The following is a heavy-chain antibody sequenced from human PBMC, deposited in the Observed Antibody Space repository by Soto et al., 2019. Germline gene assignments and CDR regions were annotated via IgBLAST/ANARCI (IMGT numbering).Heavy chain of an antibody. CDR1: GGSISSYY. CDR3: ARWSPGCRGDCYYYFDY. D-gene: IGHD2-21*02. Sequence: SETLCLTCTVSGGSISSYYWSWIRQPPGKGLEWIGYIYYSGSTNYNPSLKSRVTISVDTSKNQFSLKLSSVTAADTAVYYCARWSPGCRGDCYYYFDYWGQGTLVTVS. CDR2: IYYSGST. V-gene: IGHV4-59*08. J-gene: IGHJ4*02.